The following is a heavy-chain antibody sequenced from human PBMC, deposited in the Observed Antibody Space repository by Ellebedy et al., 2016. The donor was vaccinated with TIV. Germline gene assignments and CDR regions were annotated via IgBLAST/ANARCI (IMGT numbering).Heavy chain of an antibody. CDR2: INPGGGGT. D-gene: IGHD6-6*01. CDR1: GYTFTDYY. J-gene: IGHJ6*02. V-gene: IGHV1-46*01. Sequence: AASVKVSCKTSGYTFTDYYIHWARQAPGQGLEWMGIINPGGGGTSYAQKFQGRVTMTRDTSTITVYMELSSLRSEDTAVYYCAREDLLSSSSSDHYGMDVWGQGTTVTVSS. CDR3: AREDLLSSSSSDHYGMDV.